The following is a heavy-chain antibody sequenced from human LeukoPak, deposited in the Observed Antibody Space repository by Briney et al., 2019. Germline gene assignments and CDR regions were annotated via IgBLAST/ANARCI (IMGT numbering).Heavy chain of an antibody. CDR1: GFTFSSYG. J-gene: IGHJ4*02. V-gene: IGHV3-33*01. CDR3: ARAKGYCSSTSCYKRNFDY. CDR2: IWYDGSNK. Sequence: PGGSLRLSCAASGFTFSSYGMHWVRQAPGKGLEWVAVIWYDGSNKYYADSVKGRFTISRDNAKNTLYLQMNSLRAEDTAVYYCARAKGYCSSTSCYKRNFDYWGQGTLVTVSS. D-gene: IGHD2-2*02.